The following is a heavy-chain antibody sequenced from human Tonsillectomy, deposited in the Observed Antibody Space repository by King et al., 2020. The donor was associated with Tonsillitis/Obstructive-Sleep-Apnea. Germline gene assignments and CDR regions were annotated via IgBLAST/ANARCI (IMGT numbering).Heavy chain of an antibody. CDR1: GFTFSSYW. CDR2: INSDGSTT. J-gene: IGHJ4*02. Sequence: VQLVESGGGLVQPGGSLRLSCAASGFTFSSYWMHWVRQAPGKGLVWVSRINSDGSTTSYADTVKGRFTISRDNAKNTLFLQMNSLRAEDTAVYYCARVGRVADLPAAPDDWGQGTLVTVSS. CDR3: ARVGRVADLPAAPDD. V-gene: IGHV3-74*02. D-gene: IGHD2-2*01.